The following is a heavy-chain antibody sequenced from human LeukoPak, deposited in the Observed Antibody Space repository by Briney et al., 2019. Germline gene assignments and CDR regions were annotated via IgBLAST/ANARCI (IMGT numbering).Heavy chain of an antibody. J-gene: IGHJ3*02. CDR2: IIPIFGTA. V-gene: IGHV1-69*05. D-gene: IGHD1-20*01. CDR3: ATTLLNWNDGDDAFDI. Sequence: ASVKVSCKASGGTFSSYAISWVRQAPGQGLEWMGGIIPIFGTANYAQKFQGRVTITTDESTSTAYMELSSLRSEDTAVYYCATTLLNWNDGDDAFDIWGQGTMVTVSS. CDR1: GGTFSSYA.